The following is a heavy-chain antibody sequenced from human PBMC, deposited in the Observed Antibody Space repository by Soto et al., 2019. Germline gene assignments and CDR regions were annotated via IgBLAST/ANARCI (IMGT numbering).Heavy chain of an antibody. Sequence: EVQLVETGGGLIQPGGSLRLSCAASGFTVSSNYMSWVRQAPGKGLEWVSAIYSGGSTYYADSMKGRFTISRDNSKNTLYLQMNSLRAEDTAVYYCAAGYWSSTSCWADYYYYCMDVCGQGTTVTVSS. CDR3: AAGYWSSTSCWADYYYYCMDV. D-gene: IGHD2-2*01. J-gene: IGHJ6*02. V-gene: IGHV3-53*02. CDR1: GFTVSSNY. CDR2: IYSGGST.